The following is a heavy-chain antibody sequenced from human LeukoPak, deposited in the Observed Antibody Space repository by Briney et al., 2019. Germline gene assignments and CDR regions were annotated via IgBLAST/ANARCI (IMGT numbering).Heavy chain of an antibody. J-gene: IGHJ3*02. Sequence: SETLSLTCTVSGGSISSSSYYWGWIRQPPGKGLEWIGSIYYSGSTYYNPSLKSRDVISIDKSKNQFSLKLNSVTAADTAVYYCARRTTDSSGLYYGAFDIWGQGTMVTVSS. CDR1: GGSISSSSYY. CDR3: ARRTTDSSGLYYGAFDI. V-gene: IGHV4-39*01. D-gene: IGHD3-22*01. CDR2: IYYSGST.